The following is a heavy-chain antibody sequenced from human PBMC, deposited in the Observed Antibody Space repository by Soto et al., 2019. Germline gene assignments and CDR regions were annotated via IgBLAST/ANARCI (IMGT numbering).Heavy chain of an antibody. CDR1: GFSFTHSA. CDR2: IIIAGGGT. D-gene: IGHD2-15*01. V-gene: IGHV1-58*01. J-gene: IGHJ3*02. CDR3: ASELFSGGSSCSFEI. Sequence: SVKGSCQASGFSFTHSAVQWVRQARGQHHAWIGYIIIAGGGTKYAQNLQGRITITRDMSTSTAYMELSSLRSEDTAIYYCASELFSGGSSCSFEIWGHRT.